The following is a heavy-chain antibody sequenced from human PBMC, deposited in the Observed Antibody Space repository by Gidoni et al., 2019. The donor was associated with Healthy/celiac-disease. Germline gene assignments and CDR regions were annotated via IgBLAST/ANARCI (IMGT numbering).Heavy chain of an antibody. J-gene: IGHJ4*02. CDR1: GGSISSRRYY. V-gene: IGHV4-39*01. D-gene: IGHD6-13*01. CDR2: IYYSGST. Sequence: QLQLQESGPGLVKPSETLSLTCTVSGGSISSRRYYWGWIRQPPGKGLEWIGSIYYSGSTYYNPSLKSRVTISVDTSKNQFSLKLSSVTAADTAVYYCARRGIAAAGRREVTDYWGQGTLVTVSS. CDR3: ARRGIAAAGRREVTDY.